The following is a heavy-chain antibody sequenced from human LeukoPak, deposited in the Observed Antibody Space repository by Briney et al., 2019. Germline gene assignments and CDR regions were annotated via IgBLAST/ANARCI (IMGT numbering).Heavy chain of an antibody. CDR1: GYTFTSYG. V-gene: IGHV1-18*01. D-gene: IGHD3-9*01. CDR3: ASGPLPKYYDILTGYFAPLDY. Sequence: GASVKVSCKASGYTFTSYGISWVRRAPGQGLEWMGWISAYNGNTNYAQKLQGRVTMTTDTSTSTAYMELRSLRSDDTAVYYCASGPLPKYYDILTGYFAPLDYWGQGTLVTVSS. J-gene: IGHJ4*02. CDR2: ISAYNGNT.